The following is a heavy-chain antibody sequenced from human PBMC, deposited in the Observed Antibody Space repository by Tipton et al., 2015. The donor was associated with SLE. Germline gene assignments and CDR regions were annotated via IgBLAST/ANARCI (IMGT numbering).Heavy chain of an antibody. D-gene: IGHD3-16*01. CDR3: ARVGVTLYYYYMDV. V-gene: IGHV4-59*01. Sequence: LTCTVSGGSISSYYWSWIRQPPGKGLEWIGYIYYSGSTNYNPSPKSRVTISVDTSKNQFSLKLSSVTAADTAVYYCARVGVTLYYYYMDVWGKGTTVTVSS. CDR1: GGSISSYY. CDR2: IYYSGST. J-gene: IGHJ6*03.